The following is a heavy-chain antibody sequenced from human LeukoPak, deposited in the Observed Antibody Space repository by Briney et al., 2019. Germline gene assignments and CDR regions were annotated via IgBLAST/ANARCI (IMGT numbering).Heavy chain of an antibody. V-gene: IGHV3-23*01. CDR2: ISGSGGST. D-gene: IGHD6-13*01. J-gene: IGHJ4*02. CDR3: AKDRRIAAAGTPDLFDY. Sequence: PGGSLRLSCAASGFTFSSYAMSWVRQAPGKGLEWVSAISGSGGSTYYADSVKGRFTISRDNSKNTLYLQMNSLRAEDTAVYYCAKDRRIAAAGTPDLFDYWSQGTLVTVSS. CDR1: GFTFSSYA.